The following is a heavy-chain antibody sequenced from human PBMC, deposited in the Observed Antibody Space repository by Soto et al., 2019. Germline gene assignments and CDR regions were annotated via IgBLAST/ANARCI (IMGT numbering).Heavy chain of an antibody. V-gene: IGHV3-21*01. CDR3: ASDEGNYSNLDYYGMDV. D-gene: IGHD4-4*01. CDR1: GFTFSSYS. J-gene: IGHJ6*02. Sequence: GGSLRLSCAASGFTFSSYSMNWVRQAPGKGLEWVSSISSSSSYIYYADSVKGRFTISRDNAKNSLYLQMNSLRAEDTAVYYCASDEGNYSNLDYYGMDVWGQGTTVTV. CDR2: ISSSSSYI.